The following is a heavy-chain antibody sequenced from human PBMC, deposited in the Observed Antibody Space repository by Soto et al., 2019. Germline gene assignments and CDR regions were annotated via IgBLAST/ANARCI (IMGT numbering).Heavy chain of an antibody. Sequence: PGGSLRLSCAASGFTFSDYAMSWVRQAPGKGLEWVTTITGSSSNLYYTDSVKGRFAISRDNSRSILFLQMNSLTAEDTAVYYCAKGGAVYGLLTNSSRGHGPLVT. CDR2: ITGSSSNL. D-gene: IGHD3-9*01. CDR1: GFTFSDYA. V-gene: IGHV3-23*01. CDR3: AKGGAVYGLLTNSS. J-gene: IGHJ5*01.